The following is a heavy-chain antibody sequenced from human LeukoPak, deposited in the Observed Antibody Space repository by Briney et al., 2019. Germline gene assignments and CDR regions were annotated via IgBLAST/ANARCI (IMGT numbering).Heavy chain of an antibody. D-gene: IGHD3-10*01. Sequence: ASVKVSCKASGGTFSSYAISWVRQAPGQGLEWMGGIIPVFGTVNYAQKFQGRVTITADESTSTAYMELSSLRSEDTAVYYCARANYYGSGRYYHFDYWGQGTLVTVSS. CDR1: GGTFSSYA. V-gene: IGHV1-69*01. CDR3: ARANYYGSGRYYHFDY. J-gene: IGHJ4*02. CDR2: IIPVFGTV.